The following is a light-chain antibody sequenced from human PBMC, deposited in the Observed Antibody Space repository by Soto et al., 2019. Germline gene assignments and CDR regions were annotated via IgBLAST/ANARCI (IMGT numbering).Light chain of an antibody. V-gene: IGLV2-8*01. CDR2: EVS. CDR3: SSYAGSDTPFV. CDR1: SSDVGGYNY. J-gene: IGLJ1*01. Sequence: QSVLTQPPSASGSPGQSGTISCTGTSSDVGGYNYVSWYQQHPGKAPKLMIYEVSKRPSGVPDRFSGSKSGNTASLTVSGLQAEDEADYYCSSYAGSDTPFVFGTGTKVTVL.